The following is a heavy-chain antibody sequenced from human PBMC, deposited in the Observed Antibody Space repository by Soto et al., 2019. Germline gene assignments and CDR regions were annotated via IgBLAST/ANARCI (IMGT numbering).Heavy chain of an antibody. Sequence: SETLSLTCTVSGGSISSYYWSWIRQPPGKGLEWIGYIYYSGSTNYNPSLKSRVTISVDTSKNQFSLKLSSVTAADTAVYYCARDRDGAGYWGQGTLVTVSS. D-gene: IGHD3-10*01. CDR3: ARDRDGAGY. CDR1: GGSISSYY. J-gene: IGHJ1*01. V-gene: IGHV4-59*01. CDR2: IYYSGST.